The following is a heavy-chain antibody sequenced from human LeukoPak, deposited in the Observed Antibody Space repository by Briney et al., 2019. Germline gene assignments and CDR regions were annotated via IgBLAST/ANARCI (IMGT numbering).Heavy chain of an antibody. CDR1: GGSFSGYY. Sequence: PSETLSLTCAVYGGSFSGYYWSWIRQPPGKGLEWIGEINHSGSTNYSPSLKSRVTISVDTSKNQFSLKLSSVTAADTAVYYCASGYYYDSSGYYYGFQHWGQGTLVTVSS. V-gene: IGHV4-34*01. CDR2: INHSGST. CDR3: ASGYYYDSSGYYYGFQH. J-gene: IGHJ1*01. D-gene: IGHD3-22*01.